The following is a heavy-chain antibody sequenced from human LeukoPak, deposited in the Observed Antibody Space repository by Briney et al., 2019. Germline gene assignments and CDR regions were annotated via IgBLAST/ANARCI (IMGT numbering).Heavy chain of an antibody. CDR1: GGSISSSSYY. Sequence: SETLSLTCTVSGGSISSSSYYWGWIRQPPGKGLEWIGSIYYSGSTYYNPSIKSRVTISVDTSKNQFSLKLSSVTAADTAVYYCARVLARADFWSGYHYYYYYMDVWGKGTTVTVSS. V-gene: IGHV4-39*07. CDR2: IYYSGST. J-gene: IGHJ6*03. CDR3: ARVLARADFWSGYHYYYYYMDV. D-gene: IGHD3-3*01.